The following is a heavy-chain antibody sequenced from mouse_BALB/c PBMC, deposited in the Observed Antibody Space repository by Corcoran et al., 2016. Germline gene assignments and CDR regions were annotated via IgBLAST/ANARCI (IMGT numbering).Heavy chain of an antibody. CDR2: IDPANGNT. CDR3: ARGDYYGSSVDY. CDR1: GFNIKDTY. V-gene: IGHV14-3*02. D-gene: IGHD1-1*01. Sequence: EVQLQQSGAELVKPGASVKLSCTASGFNIKDTYMHWVKQRPEQGLEWIGRIDPANGNTKYDPKFQGKATITADTSSNTAYLQLSSLTSEDTAVYYCARGDYYGSSVDYWGQGTTLTVSS. J-gene: IGHJ2*01.